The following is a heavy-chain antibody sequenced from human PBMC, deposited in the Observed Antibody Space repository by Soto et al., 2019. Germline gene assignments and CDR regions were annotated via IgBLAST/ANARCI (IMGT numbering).Heavy chain of an antibody. CDR2: IYYSGST. J-gene: IGHJ6*02. V-gene: IGHV4-59*01. CDR1: GGSISSYY. Sequence: SETLSLTCTVSGGSISSYYWGWVRQPPGKGLEWIGYIYYSGSTNYNPSLKSRVTISVDTSKNQFSLKLNSVTAADTAVYYCARFSGTYYYYGMDVWGQGTTVTVSS. CDR3: ARFSGTYYYYGMDV. D-gene: IGHD1-26*01.